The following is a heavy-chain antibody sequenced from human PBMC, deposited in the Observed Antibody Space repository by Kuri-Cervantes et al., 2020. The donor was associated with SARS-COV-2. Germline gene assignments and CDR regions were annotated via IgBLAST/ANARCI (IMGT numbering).Heavy chain of an antibody. V-gene: IGHV3-64*02. J-gene: IGHJ4*02. Sequence: GESLKISCAASGFTFSSYAMHWVRQAPGKGLEYVSAISSNGGSTYYADSVKGRFTISRDNAKNSLYLQMNSLRAEDAAVYYCARGLKTIFGVVIANFDYWGQGTLVTVSS. D-gene: IGHD3-3*01. CDR2: ISSNGGST. CDR3: ARGLKTIFGVVIANFDY. CDR1: GFTFSSYA.